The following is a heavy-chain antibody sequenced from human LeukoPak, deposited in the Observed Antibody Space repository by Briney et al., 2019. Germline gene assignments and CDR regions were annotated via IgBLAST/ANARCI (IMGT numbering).Heavy chain of an antibody. J-gene: IGHJ6*02. CDR3: AREKSLRIAAAAKVPLYYYGMDV. Sequence: ASVKVSCKASGYTFTSYGISWVRQAPGQGLEWMGWISAYNGNTNYAQKLQGRVTMTTDTSTSTAYMELRSLRSDDTAVYYCAREKSLRIAAAAKVPLYYYGMDVWGQGTTVTVSS. CDR2: ISAYNGNT. D-gene: IGHD6-13*01. V-gene: IGHV1-18*01. CDR1: GYTFTSYG.